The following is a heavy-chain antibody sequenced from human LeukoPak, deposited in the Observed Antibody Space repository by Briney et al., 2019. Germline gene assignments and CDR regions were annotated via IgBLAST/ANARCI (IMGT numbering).Heavy chain of an antibody. J-gene: IGHJ3*02. CDR1: GDSISSGRYY. CDR2: IYPSGNT. CDR3: ARGPYSYDSSGAFDI. D-gene: IGHD3-22*01. V-gene: IGHV4-61*02. Sequence: SQTLSLTCTVSGDSISSGRYYWTWIRQPAGKVLEWIGRIYPSGNTNYNPSLKSRVTISVDTSKNQFSLKLTSVTAADTAVYFCARGPYSYDSSGAFDIWGQGTMVTVSS.